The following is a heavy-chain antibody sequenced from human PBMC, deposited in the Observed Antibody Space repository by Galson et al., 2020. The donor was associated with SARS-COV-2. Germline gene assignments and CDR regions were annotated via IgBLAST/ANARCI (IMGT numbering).Heavy chain of an antibody. J-gene: IGHJ4*02. V-gene: IGHV3-23*01. CDR1: GFTFSSFA. CDR3: ARDVLGSYDY. Sequence: GGSLRLSCAASGFTFSSFAMAWVRQAPGKGLGWVSTISGGGDTTYYADSVKGRFTISRDNSQNTLYLQMNSLRAEDTAIYYCARDVLGSYDYWGQGTLVTVSS. CDR2: ISGGGDTT.